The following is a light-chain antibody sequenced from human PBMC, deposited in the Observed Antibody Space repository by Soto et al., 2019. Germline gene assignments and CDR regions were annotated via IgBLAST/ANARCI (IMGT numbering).Light chain of an antibody. CDR1: QGISNY. CDR3: QNYNSAPRT. Sequence: DIQMTQSPSSLSASVGDRVTITCRASQGISNYLAWYQQKPGKVPELLIYGASTLQSGVPSRFSGSGSGTDFTLIISSLQPEDVATYYCQNYNSAPRTFGQGTKVEIK. CDR2: GAS. J-gene: IGKJ1*01. V-gene: IGKV1-27*01.